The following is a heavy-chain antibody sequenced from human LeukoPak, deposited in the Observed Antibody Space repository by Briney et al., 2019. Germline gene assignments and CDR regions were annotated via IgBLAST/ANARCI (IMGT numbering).Heavy chain of an antibody. Sequence: GGSLRLSCAASGFTVSSNYMSWVRQAPGKGLEWVSVIYSDDRTYYADSVKGRFTISRDTSKNTLYLQMNSLRGEDTAVYYCAKSGRDGVTGHFDFWGLGTLVTVSS. J-gene: IGHJ4*02. D-gene: IGHD5-24*01. CDR1: GFTVSSNY. CDR2: IYSDDRT. CDR3: AKSGRDGVTGHFDF. V-gene: IGHV3-53*01.